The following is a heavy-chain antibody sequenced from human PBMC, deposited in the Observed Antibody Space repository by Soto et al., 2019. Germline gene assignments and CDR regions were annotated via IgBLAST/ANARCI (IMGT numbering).Heavy chain of an antibody. CDR2: IIPIFGTA. CDR1: GGTFSSYA. V-gene: IGHV1-69*06. Sequence: ASVKVSCKASGGTFSSYAISWVRQAPGQGLEWMGGIIPIFGTANYAQKFQGRVTITADKSTSTAYMELSSLRSEDTAVYYCARRTHRYDSSDYFDYWGQGTLVTVSS. D-gene: IGHD3-22*01. CDR3: ARRTHRYDSSDYFDY. J-gene: IGHJ4*02.